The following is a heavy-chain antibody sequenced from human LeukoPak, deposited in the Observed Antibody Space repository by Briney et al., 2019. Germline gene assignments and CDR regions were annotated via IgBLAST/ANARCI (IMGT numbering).Heavy chain of an antibody. CDR2: ISYDGSNT. CDR3: ARGWSLYYSGNSLFDWFAP. J-gene: IGHJ5*02. Sequence: GGSLRLSCAASGFTFGTYWMHWVRQAPGKGLVWVSRISYDGSNTIYADSVKGRFTISRDNAKNTLYLQMNSLRAEATAVYYCARGWSLYYSGNSLFDWFAPWGQGTLVTVSS. V-gene: IGHV3-74*01. CDR1: GFTFGTYW. D-gene: IGHD4-23*01.